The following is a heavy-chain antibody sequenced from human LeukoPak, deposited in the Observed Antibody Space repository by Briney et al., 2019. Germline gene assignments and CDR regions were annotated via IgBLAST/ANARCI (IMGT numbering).Heavy chain of an antibody. CDR2: ISYDGSNK. CDR3: AKFGAVDY. CDR1: GFTFSSYG. Sequence: GRSLRLSCAASGFTFSSYGMHWVRQAPGKGLEWVAVISYDGSNKYYADSVKGRFTISRDNSKNTLYLQMSSLRTEDTAVYFCAKFGAVDYWGQGTLVTVSS. V-gene: IGHV3-30*18. D-gene: IGHD3-10*01. J-gene: IGHJ4*02.